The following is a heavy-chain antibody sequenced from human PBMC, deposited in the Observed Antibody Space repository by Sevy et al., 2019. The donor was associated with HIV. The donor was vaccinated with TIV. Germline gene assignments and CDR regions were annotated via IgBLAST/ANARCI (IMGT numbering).Heavy chain of an antibody. CDR3: ARSIAGATSY. CDR2: IKQDGSDK. V-gene: IGHV3-7*01. D-gene: IGHD3-16*01. CDR1: GFTFNSHW. Sequence: GSLRLSCTASGFTFNSHWMSWVRQAPGKGLEWVANIKQDGSDKYYVDSVKGRFTISRDNAKNSLYLQMNSLRVEDTAVYYCARSIAGATSYWGQGTLVTVSS. J-gene: IGHJ4*02.